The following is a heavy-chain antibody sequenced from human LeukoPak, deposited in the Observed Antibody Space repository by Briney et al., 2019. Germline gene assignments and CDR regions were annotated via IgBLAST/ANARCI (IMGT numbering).Heavy chain of an antibody. J-gene: IGHJ4*02. Sequence: GRSLRLSCAASGFTFSSYWMSWVRQAPGKGLEWVANIKQDGSEKYYVDSVKGRFTISRDNAKNSLYLQMNSLRAEDTAVYYCARDYAWDSYGLVLDSWGQGALVTVSS. CDR1: GFTFSSYW. D-gene: IGHD3-16*02. V-gene: IGHV3-7*03. CDR2: IKQDGSEK. CDR3: ARDYAWDSYGLVLDS.